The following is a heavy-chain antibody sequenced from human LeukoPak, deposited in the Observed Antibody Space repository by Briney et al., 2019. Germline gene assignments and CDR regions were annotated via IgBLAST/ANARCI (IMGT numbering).Heavy chain of an antibody. D-gene: IGHD2-15*01. CDR2: IWYDGSNK. V-gene: IGHV3-33*06. CDR3: ANHCSGGSCYPY. CDR1: GLTFSNYG. J-gene: IGHJ4*02. Sequence: PGGSQRLSCAASGLTFSNYGMHWVRQAPGKGLEWVAVIWYDGSNKYYADSVKGRFTISRDNSKNTLYLEMNSLRADDTAVYYCANHCSGGSCYPYWGQGTLVTVS.